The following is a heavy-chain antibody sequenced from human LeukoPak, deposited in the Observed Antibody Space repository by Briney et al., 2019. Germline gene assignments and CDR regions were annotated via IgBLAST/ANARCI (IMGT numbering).Heavy chain of an antibody. CDR2: IDHSGST. J-gene: IGHJ6*03. Sequence: PSETLSLTCAVYGGSFSGYYWSWIRQPPGKGLEWIGEIDHSGSTNYNPSLKSRDTISVDTSKNQFSLKLSSVTAADTAVYYCARGRYCSGGSCYYYMDVWGKGTTVTVSS. CDR3: ARGRYCSGGSCYYYMDV. CDR1: GGSFSGYY. D-gene: IGHD2-15*01. V-gene: IGHV4-34*01.